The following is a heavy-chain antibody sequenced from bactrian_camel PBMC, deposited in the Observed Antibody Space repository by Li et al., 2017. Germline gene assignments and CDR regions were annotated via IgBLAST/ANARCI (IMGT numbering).Heavy chain of an antibody. V-gene: IGHV3S1*01. CDR3: AKAEYGGSSYNY. J-gene: IGHJ4*01. Sequence: VQLVESGGDSVQAGGSLRLSCAASGSSYSADYMAWFRQAPGKGLEWVSAITRGGSTDYADSVKGRFTISRDNAKNTLYLQLNSLKNEDTAMYYCAKAEYGGSSYNYWGQGTQVTVS. D-gene: IGHD6*01. CDR2: ITRGGST. CDR1: GSSYSADY.